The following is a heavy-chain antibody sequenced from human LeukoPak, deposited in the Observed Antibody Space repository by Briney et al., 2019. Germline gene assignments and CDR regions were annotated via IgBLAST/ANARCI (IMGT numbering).Heavy chain of an antibody. CDR1: GFTFSNYA. V-gene: IGHV3-23*01. CDR3: AKIMANSLYDISSPFDH. CDR2: MSRSGSTT. D-gene: IGHD3-9*01. J-gene: IGHJ4*02. Sequence: GASLRLSCAASGFTFSNYAMGWVRQAPGKGLECVSVMSRSGSTTYYVDSVKGRFTISRDNSKRAVYLQMNSLRPEDTAVYYCAKIMANSLYDISSPFDHWGQGILVTVSS.